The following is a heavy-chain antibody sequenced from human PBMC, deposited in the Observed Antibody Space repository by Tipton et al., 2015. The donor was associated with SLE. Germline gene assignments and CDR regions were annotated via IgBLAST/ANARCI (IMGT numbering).Heavy chain of an antibody. CDR1: GFTFRSNG. CDR2: IWYDGSEK. Sequence: RSLRLSCAASGFTFRSNGMHWVRQAPGKGLEWVAVIWYDGSEKYYADSVKGRFTISRDNSKNTLYLQMNSLRPEDTAVYYCVRWGADRAPDYWGQGALVTVSS. CDR3: VRWGADRAPDY. V-gene: IGHV3-33*08. D-gene: IGHD6-6*01. J-gene: IGHJ4*02.